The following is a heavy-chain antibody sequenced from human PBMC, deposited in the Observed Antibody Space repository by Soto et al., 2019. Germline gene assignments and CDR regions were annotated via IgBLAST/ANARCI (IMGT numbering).Heavy chain of an antibody. V-gene: IGHV3-66*01. CDR3: ARDGPLNSLDY. CDR2: IYSGGST. J-gene: IGHJ4*02. CDR1: GFTVSSNY. D-gene: IGHD2-21*01. Sequence: EVQLVESGGGLVQPGGSLRLSCAVSGFTVSSNYMSWVRQAPGKGLEWVSVIYSGGSTYYADSVKGRFTISRDNSKNTLYLQMNSLRVEDRAVYHCARDGPLNSLDYWGQGTLVTVSS.